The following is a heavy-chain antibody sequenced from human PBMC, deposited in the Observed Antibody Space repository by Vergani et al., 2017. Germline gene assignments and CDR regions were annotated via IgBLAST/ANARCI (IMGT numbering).Heavy chain of an antibody. Sequence: EVQLVESGGGLVQSGGSLRLSCAASKFTFSDYWMGWVRQAPGKGLEWVANIKHDGSDKKYVVSLKARFTISRNNAKNSLYLQLNSLRADDTAVYYCARITLGASYFDHWGLGTLVTVYS. D-gene: IGHD1-26*01. J-gene: IGHJ4*02. CDR2: IKHDGSDK. CDR1: KFTFSDYW. CDR3: ARITLGASYFDH. V-gene: IGHV3-7*01.